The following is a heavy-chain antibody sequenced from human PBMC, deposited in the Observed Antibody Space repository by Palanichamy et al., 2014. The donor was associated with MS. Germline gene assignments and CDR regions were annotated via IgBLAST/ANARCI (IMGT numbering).Heavy chain of an antibody. Sequence: VQLQESGPGLVKPSQTLSLTCTVSGGSINSGGYYWSWIRQPAGKGLEWIGRIDSRGSADYSPYLKSRVTTSVDSSKTQFSLKLSSVTAADTAVYYCARGEEFSSGLAYWGQGTLVTVSS. CDR3: ARGEEFSSGLAY. J-gene: IGHJ4*02. CDR2: IDSRGSA. CDR1: GGSINSGGYY. D-gene: IGHD3-22*01. V-gene: IGHV4-61*02.